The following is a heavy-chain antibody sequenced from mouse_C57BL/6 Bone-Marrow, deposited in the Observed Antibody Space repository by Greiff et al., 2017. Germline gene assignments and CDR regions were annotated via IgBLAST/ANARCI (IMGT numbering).Heavy chain of an antibody. J-gene: IGHJ2*01. CDR1: GYTFTNYW. V-gene: IGHV1-63*01. CDR2: IYPGGGYT. Sequence: QVQLQQSGAELVRPGTSVKMSCKASGYTFTNYWIGWAKQRPGHGLEWIGDIYPGGGYTNYNEKFKGKATLSADKSSSTAYMQLSSLTSEDSAVYYCASDYYGSSFQYYFDDWGKGTTLTVSS. CDR3: ASDYYGSSFQYYFDD. D-gene: IGHD1-1*01.